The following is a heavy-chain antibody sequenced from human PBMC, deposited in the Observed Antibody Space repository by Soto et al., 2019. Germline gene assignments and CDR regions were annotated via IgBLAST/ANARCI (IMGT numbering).Heavy chain of an antibody. CDR3: ATERRNKVYPIAYYFDH. CDR2: IDYNGGT. Sequence: SETLSLTCTVSGDSISNNANHWTWIRQSPGKGLEFIGYIDYNGGTYYNPSLQSRFTISVDSSKNQFSLRVTSVTAADTAVYFCATERRNKVYPIAYYFDHWGQGSPVTVSS. J-gene: IGHJ4*02. CDR1: GDSISNNANH. D-gene: IGHD2-8*01. V-gene: IGHV4-31*03.